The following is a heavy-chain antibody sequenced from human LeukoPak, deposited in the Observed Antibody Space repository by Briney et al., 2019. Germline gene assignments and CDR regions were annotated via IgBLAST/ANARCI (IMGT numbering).Heavy chain of an antibody. J-gene: IGHJ4*02. V-gene: IGHV4-31*02. CDR1: GGSISSGGYY. CDR3: ARMNYVAAVLYFDY. D-gene: IGHD6-13*01. Sequence: SQTLSLTWTVSGGSISSGGYYWSWIRQHPGKGLEWIGYIYYSGSTYYNPPLKSRVTISVDTSKNQFSLKLSSVTAADTAVYYCARMNYVAAVLYFDYWGQGTLVTVSS. CDR2: IYYSGST.